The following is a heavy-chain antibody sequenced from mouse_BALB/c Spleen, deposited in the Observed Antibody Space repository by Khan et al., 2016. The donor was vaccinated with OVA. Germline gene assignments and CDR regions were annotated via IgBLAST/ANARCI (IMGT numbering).Heavy chain of an antibody. V-gene: IGHV5-17*02. CDR3: ARDSNFDY. Sequence: VMLVESGGGLVQPGGSRKLSCAASGFTFSRFGMHWVRQAPEKGLEWVAYISSGSSSIYYADTVKGRFTISRDNPKNTLFLQMTSLRSEDTAMYYCARDSNFDYWGQGTTLTVSS. CDR1: GFTFSRFG. CDR2: ISSGSSSI. J-gene: IGHJ2*01.